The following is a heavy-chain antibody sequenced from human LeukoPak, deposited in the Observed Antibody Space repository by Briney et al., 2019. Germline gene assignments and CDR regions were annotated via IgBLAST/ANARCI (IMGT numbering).Heavy chain of an antibody. D-gene: IGHD1-14*01. J-gene: IGHJ5*02. CDR2: IISDQSST. CDR3: TRNPDGRNWFDP. CDR1: GFTFSHHW. V-gene: IGHV3-74*01. Sequence: GGSLRLSCAASGFTFSHHWMHWVRQAPGKGLVWGSHIISDQSSTTYADTVKGRFTISRDNRKNTLYLQMNSLRVEDTAMYYCTRNPDGRNWFDPWGQGTLVTVSS.